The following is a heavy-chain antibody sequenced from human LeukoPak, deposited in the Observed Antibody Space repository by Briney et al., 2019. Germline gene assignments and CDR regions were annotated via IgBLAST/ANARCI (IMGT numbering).Heavy chain of an antibody. J-gene: IGHJ4*02. CDR1: GLTLSTYA. D-gene: IGHD3-10*01. Sequence: AGGSLRLSCAASGLTLSTYAMSWVRQAPGKGLEWVSAISPGGSDTYYADSVRGRLTISRDNSKKTLYLQMSSLRAEDSALYYCAKRGGYETMAAFDYWGQGTLVTVSS. V-gene: IGHV3-23*01. CDR3: AKRGGYETMAAFDY. CDR2: ISPGGSDT.